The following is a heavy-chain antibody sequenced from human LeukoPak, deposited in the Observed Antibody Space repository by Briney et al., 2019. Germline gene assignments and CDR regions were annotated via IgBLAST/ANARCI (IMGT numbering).Heavy chain of an antibody. CDR1: GFTFSSYD. Sequence: GGSLRLXCAACGFTFSSYDMHWVRQATGKGLEWVSAIGTAGDTYYPGSVKGQFTISRENAKNSLYLQMNSLRAGDTAVYYCARDLYWNDYVWGGYRWSMDVWGKGTTVTVSS. V-gene: IGHV3-13*03. CDR2: IGTAGDT. J-gene: IGHJ6*03. CDR3: ARDLYWNDYVWGGYRWSMDV. D-gene: IGHD3-16*02.